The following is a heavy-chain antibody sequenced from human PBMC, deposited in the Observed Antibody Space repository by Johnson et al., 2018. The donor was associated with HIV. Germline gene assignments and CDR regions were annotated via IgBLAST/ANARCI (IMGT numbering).Heavy chain of an antibody. J-gene: IGHJ3*02. CDR2: ISGSGGST. V-gene: IGHV3-23*04. Sequence: VQLVESGGGVVQPGTSLRLSCAASGFTFNKYGMHWVRQAPGKGLEWVSAISGSGGSTYYADSVQGRFTISRDNSKNTLYLQMKSLRAEDTAVYYCAKDRPSSGWFDAFDIWGQGTMVTVSS. CDR3: AKDRPSSGWFDAFDI. D-gene: IGHD6-19*01. CDR1: GFTFNKYG.